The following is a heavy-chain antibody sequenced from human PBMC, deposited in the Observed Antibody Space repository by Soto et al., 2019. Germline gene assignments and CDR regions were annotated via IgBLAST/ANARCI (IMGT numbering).Heavy chain of an antibody. CDR1: GFTFSGSA. J-gene: IGHJ5*02. CDR2: IRSKANSYAT. CDR3: TRHDGGYYDFWSGYLEAWFDP. V-gene: IGHV3-73*01. Sequence: VGSLRLSCAASGFTFSGSAMHWVRQASGKGLEWVGRIRSKANSYATAYAASVKGRFTISRDDSKNTAYLQMNSLKTEDTAVYYCTRHDGGYYDFWSGYLEAWFDPWGQGTLVTVSS. D-gene: IGHD3-3*01.